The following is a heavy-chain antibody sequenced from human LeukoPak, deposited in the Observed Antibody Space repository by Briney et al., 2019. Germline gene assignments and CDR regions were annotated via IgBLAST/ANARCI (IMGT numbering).Heavy chain of an antibody. J-gene: IGHJ4*02. CDR3: ARAFSSSWYGPGDC. CDR2: IYYTGST. CDR1: GGSIDDYY. D-gene: IGHD6-13*01. Sequence: SETLSLTCTVSGGSIDDYYWSWIRQPPGKGLEWIGYIYYTGSTSYNPSLQSRLTISIDTSKTQFSLRLTSVTAADTAVYYCARAFSSSWYGPGDCWGQGTLVTVSS. V-gene: IGHV4-59*01.